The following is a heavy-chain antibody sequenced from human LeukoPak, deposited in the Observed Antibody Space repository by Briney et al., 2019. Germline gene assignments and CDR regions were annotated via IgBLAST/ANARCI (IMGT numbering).Heavy chain of an antibody. CDR1: GFTFSSYG. Sequence: PGGSLRLSCTASGFTFSSYGIHWVRQAPGKGLEWVAVIWYDGSNKYYADSVKGRFTISRDNSKNTLYLQMNSLRAEDTAVYYCARVSGYSYGSYWGQGTLVTVSS. CDR2: IWYDGSNK. D-gene: IGHD5-18*01. CDR3: ARVSGYSYGSY. V-gene: IGHV3-33*01. J-gene: IGHJ4*02.